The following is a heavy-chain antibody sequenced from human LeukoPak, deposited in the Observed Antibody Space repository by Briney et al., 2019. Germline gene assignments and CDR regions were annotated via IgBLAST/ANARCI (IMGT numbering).Heavy chain of an antibody. J-gene: IGHJ4*02. Sequence: GGSLRLSCAASGFTFNKYSMNWVRQAPGKGLEWVSHISSSSSTIYYADSVKGRFTISRDNAKNSLYLQMHSLRAEDTAVYYCARDGLGVATDFDYWGQGTLVTVSS. CDR2: ISSSSSTI. D-gene: IGHD5-12*01. CDR1: GFTFNKYS. CDR3: ARDGLGVATDFDY. V-gene: IGHV3-48*01.